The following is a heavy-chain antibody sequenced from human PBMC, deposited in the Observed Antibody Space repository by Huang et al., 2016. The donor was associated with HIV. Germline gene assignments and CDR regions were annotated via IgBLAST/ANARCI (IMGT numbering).Heavy chain of an antibody. J-gene: IGHJ4*02. CDR1: GLTFSNYG. CDR3: AKDTWGGIADH. D-gene: IGHD3-16*01. CDR2: IRYDGSDE. V-gene: IGHV3-30*02. Sequence: VQLMESGGDVVHLGGSLTLSCVVSGLTFSNYGMHWIRQVPGKGLGWVTFIRYDGSDEYYTASVKCRFIVSRDNFNNTLYLRMNSLRPEDTAIYYCAKDTWGGIADHWGQGTRVTVSS.